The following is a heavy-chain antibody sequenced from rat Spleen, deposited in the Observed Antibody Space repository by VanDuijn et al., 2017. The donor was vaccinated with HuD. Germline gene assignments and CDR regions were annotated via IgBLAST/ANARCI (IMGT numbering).Heavy chain of an antibody. CDR2: ISTGGGNT. Sequence: EVQLVESGGALVQPGRSLKLSCAASGFTFSDYNMAWVRQAPTKGLEWVASISTGGGNTYYQDSVNGQFTISRDNAKSTLYLQMDSLRSEDTATYYCASGDYDGYYHVGWGQGVMVTVSS. D-gene: IGHD1-12*03. J-gene: IGHJ2*01. V-gene: IGHV5-25*01. CDR1: GFTFSDYN. CDR3: ASGDYDGYYHVG.